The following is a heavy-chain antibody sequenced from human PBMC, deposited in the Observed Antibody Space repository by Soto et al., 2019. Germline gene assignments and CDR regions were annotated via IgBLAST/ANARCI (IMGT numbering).Heavy chain of an antibody. D-gene: IGHD3-22*01. CDR2: IYPGDSET. CDR3: ARTYYYDSSDYYPFDF. V-gene: IGHV5-51*01. Sequence: GDALQISCKGSGYNFTSYWNASVRQMPGKGLEWMGIIYPGDSETRYSPSFQGQVTISADKSISTAFLQWSRLKASDTAILYCARTYYYDSSDYYPFDFWGQGTLVTVSS. J-gene: IGHJ4*02. CDR1: GYNFTSYW.